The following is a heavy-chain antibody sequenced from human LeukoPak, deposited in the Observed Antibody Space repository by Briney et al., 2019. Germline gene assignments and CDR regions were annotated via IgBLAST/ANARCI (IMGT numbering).Heavy chain of an antibody. J-gene: IGHJ4*02. CDR3: AREVRKPHPDYYDSSGGFDY. V-gene: IGHV3-11*05. CDR1: GFTFSDYY. Sequence: GGSLRLSCAASGFTFSDYYMSWIRQAPWKGLEWVSYISSSSSYTNYADSVKGRFTISRDNAKNSLYLQMNSLRAEDTAVYYCAREVRKPHPDYYDSSGGFDYWGQGTLVTVSS. D-gene: IGHD3-22*01. CDR2: ISSSSSYT.